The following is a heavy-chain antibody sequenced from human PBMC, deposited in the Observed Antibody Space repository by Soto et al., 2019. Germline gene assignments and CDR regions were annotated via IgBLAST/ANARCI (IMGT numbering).Heavy chain of an antibody. V-gene: IGHV1-69*02. Sequence: QVQLVQSGAEVKKPGSSVKVSCEASGGTFSSYSFSWVRQAPGQGLEWMGRVIPILGMANYAQKFQGRVTITADKSPSTVYMEMSSLRSEDTAVYYCARGGAVVVPGAVDRHNWFDPWGQGTLVTVSS. CDR2: VIPILGMA. J-gene: IGHJ5*02. CDR1: GGTFSSYS. CDR3: ARGGAVVVPGAVDRHNWFDP. D-gene: IGHD2-2*01.